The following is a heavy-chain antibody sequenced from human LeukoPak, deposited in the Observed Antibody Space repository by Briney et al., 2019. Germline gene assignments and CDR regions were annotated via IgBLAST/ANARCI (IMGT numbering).Heavy chain of an antibody. CDR3: ARAVQLERPPPLIDYYYMDV. CDR1: GGSISSSSYY. CDR2: IYYSGSP. D-gene: IGHD1-1*01. Sequence: SETLSLTCTVSGGSISSSSYYWGWIPQPPGKGLEWIGSIYYSGSPYYNPSLKSRVTISLDTSKNHFSLKVRCVTTADTAVDYGARAVQLERPPPLIDYYYMDVWGKGTTVTVSS. V-gene: IGHV4-39*07. J-gene: IGHJ6*03.